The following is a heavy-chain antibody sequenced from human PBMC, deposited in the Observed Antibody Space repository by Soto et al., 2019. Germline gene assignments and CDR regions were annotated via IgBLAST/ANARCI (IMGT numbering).Heavy chain of an antibody. Sequence: GESLKISCKGSGYRFTSYWIGWVRQMPGKGLEWMAMIYPGDSDTRYSPSFQGQVTISADKSIDTAYLQWSSLKASDSAIYYCASLSGAEVAARLDYWGQGTVVTVSS. D-gene: IGHD2-15*01. CDR1: GYRFTSYW. J-gene: IGHJ4*02. V-gene: IGHV5-51*01. CDR3: ASLSGAEVAARLDY. CDR2: IYPGDSDT.